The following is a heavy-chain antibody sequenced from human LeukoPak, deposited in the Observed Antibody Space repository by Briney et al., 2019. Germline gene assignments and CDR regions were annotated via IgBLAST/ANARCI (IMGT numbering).Heavy chain of an antibody. D-gene: IGHD2-2*01. CDR3: ARDLVGCSSTSCRNWFDP. J-gene: IGHJ5*02. Sequence: RASVKVSCKASGYTFTSYGISRARQAPGQGLEWMGWISAYNGNTNYAQKLQGRVTMTTDTSTSTAYMELRSLRSDDTAVYYCARDLVGCSSTSCRNWFDPWGQGTLVTVSS. CDR2: ISAYNGNT. CDR1: GYTFTSYG. V-gene: IGHV1-18*01.